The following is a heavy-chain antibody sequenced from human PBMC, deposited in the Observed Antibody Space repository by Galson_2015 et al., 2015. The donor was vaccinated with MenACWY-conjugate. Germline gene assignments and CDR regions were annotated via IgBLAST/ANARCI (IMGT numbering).Heavy chain of an antibody. CDR2: ISPDDSNT. V-gene: IGHV5-51*01. D-gene: IGHD1-26*01. Sequence: QSGAEVKKPGESLKISCKGSGYNFSTYWIGWVRQMPGKGLEWMGLISPDDSNTRYSPAFQGQVTISADRSISTAYLQWSSLKASDTAMYYCARHPPGGRGMDVWGRGTTVTVSS. CDR3: ARHPPGGRGMDV. J-gene: IGHJ6*02. CDR1: GYNFSTYW.